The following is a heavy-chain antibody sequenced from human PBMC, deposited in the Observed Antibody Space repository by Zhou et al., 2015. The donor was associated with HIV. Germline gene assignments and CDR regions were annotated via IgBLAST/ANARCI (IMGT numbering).Heavy chain of an antibody. Sequence: QVQLVQSGAEVKKPGSSVKVSCKASGGTFSSYAISWVRQAPGQGLEWMGGIIPIFGTANYAQKFQGRVTITADESTSTAYMELSSLRSEDTAVYYCAREVMVFGVVMPNWFDPWGQGTLVTVSS. V-gene: IGHV1-69*01. CDR2: IIPIFGTA. J-gene: IGHJ5*02. D-gene: IGHD3/OR15-3a*01. CDR3: AREVMVFGVVMPNWFDP. CDR1: GGTFSSYA.